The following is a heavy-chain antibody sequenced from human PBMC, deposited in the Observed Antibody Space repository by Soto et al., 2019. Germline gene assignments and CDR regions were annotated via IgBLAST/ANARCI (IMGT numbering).Heavy chain of an antibody. CDR3: ARHFVAVVIKGWGY. CDR1: GGSIDRSNYY. D-gene: IGHD3-10*01. J-gene: IGHJ4*02. Sequence: LSLTCYVSGGSIDRSNYYWDWLRQPPGKGLEWIGTTYYNGNAYYNPSLKSRVSMSVDTSKNQFSLKLVSVTAADTAVYYCARHFVAVVIKGWGYWGQGTLVTVSS. CDR2: TYYNGNA. V-gene: IGHV4-39*01.